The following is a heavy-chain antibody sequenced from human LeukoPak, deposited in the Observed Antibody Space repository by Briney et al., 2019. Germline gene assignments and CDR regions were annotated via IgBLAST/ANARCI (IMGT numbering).Heavy chain of an antibody. CDR2: TYYSGST. D-gene: IGHD3-22*01. V-gene: IGHV4-30-4*01. CDR1: GVSISGGDYY. CDR3: ARPYYYDSRIDP. J-gene: IGHJ5*02. Sequence: SETLSPTCTVSGVSISGGDYYWSWIRQPPGKGLEWIGYTYYSGSTYYNPSLKSRVTISVDTSKNQFSLKLSSATAADTAVYYCARPYYYDSRIDPWGQGTRVTVSS.